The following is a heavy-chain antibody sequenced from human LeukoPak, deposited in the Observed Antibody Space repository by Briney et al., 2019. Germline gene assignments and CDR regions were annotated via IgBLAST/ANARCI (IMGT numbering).Heavy chain of an antibody. D-gene: IGHD3-22*01. CDR3: ARAAIRITMIVVDDY. CDR2: ISAYNGNT. J-gene: IGHJ4*02. Sequence: GASVKVSCKASGYTFTSYGISWVRQAPGQGLEWMGWISAYNGNTNYAQKLQGRVTMTTDTFTSTAYMELRSLRSDDTAVYYCARAAIRITMIVVDDYWGQGTLVTVSS. CDR1: GYTFTSYG. V-gene: IGHV1-18*01.